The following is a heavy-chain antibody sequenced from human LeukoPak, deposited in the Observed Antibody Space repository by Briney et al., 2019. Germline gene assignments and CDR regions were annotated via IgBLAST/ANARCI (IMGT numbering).Heavy chain of an antibody. Sequence: PSETLSLTCTVSGGSISSYYWSWIRHPAGKGLEWIGRVYTSGSTNYNPSLKSRVTMSVDTSKNQFSLKLSSVTAADTALYYCARVTYSTSSMSLDAFDIWGQGTLVIVSS. CDR2: VYTSGST. D-gene: IGHD6-6*01. CDR1: GGSISSYY. J-gene: IGHJ3*02. CDR3: ARVTYSTSSMSLDAFDI. V-gene: IGHV4-4*07.